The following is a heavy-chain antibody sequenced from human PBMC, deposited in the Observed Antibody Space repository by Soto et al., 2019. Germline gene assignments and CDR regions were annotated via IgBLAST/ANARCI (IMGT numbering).Heavy chain of an antibody. Sequence: SETLSLTCAVYGGSFSGYYWSWIRQPPGKGLEWIGEINHSGSTNYNPSLKSRVTISVDTSKNQFSLKLSSVTAADTAVYYCARGLTTTVTTSHWFDPWGQGTLVTVSS. CDR3: ARGLTTTVTTSHWFDP. D-gene: IGHD4-17*01. V-gene: IGHV4-34*01. CDR2: INHSGST. J-gene: IGHJ5*02. CDR1: GGSFSGYY.